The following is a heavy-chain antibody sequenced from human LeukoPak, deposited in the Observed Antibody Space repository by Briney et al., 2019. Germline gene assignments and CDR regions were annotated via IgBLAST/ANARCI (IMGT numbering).Heavy chain of an antibody. V-gene: IGHV3-23*01. CDR2: ITYSGDYT. J-gene: IGHJ4*02. Sequence: GGSLRLSCAASGFTFSCYAMTWVRQAPGKGLEWVSSITYSGDYTYYADSVKGRFTISRHNSKNTLYLQMNSLRAEDTGLYYCAKDGLYYDGSAHIYYFDYWGQGTLVVVSS. CDR1: GFTFSCYA. D-gene: IGHD3-22*01. CDR3: AKDGLYYDGSAHIYYFDY.